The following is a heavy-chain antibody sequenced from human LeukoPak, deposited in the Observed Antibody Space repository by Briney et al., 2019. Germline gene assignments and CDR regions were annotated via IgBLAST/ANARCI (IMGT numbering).Heavy chain of an antibody. J-gene: IGHJ5*02. D-gene: IGHD4-23*01. CDR3: AKGDDYGANTRLPKYNWFDP. V-gene: IGHV3-30*02. Sequence: GGSLRLSCAASGFTFSSYAMHWVRQAPGRGLEWVAFIRYDGNNKNYADSVKGRFTISRDTSKDTLYLQKNSLRAEDTAMYYCAKGDDYGANTRLPKYNWFDPWGQGTLVTVSS. CDR1: GFTFSSYA. CDR2: IRYDGNNK.